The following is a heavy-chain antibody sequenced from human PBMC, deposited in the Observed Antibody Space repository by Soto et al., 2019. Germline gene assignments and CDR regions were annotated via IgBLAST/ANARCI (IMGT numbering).Heavy chain of an antibody. J-gene: IGHJ4*01. CDR2: ISGSGGSP. Sequence: PGGSLRLSCAASGFTFSSYTMAWVRQAPGKGLDLFSSISGSGGSPSYADSVQGRFTISRDNPRNTLSLQMNSLRAEDTATYYCAKARCSGNSCYVPDYWGHRSLVTVSS. V-gene: IGHV3-23*01. CDR1: GFTFSSYT. D-gene: IGHD3-22*01. CDR3: AKARCSGNSCYVPDY.